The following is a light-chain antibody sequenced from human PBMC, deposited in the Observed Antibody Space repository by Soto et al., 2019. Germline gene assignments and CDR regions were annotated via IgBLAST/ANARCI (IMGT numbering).Light chain of an antibody. CDR2: GAS. CDR1: QSVSSSY. CDR3: QQYKSWPPIT. J-gene: IGKJ5*01. Sequence: EIVLTQSPATLSLSPGERAALSCRASQSVSSSYLAWYQQKPGQAPRLLIYGASTRATGVPDRFSGTGSGTEFTLTISSLKSEDYAVYYCQQYKSWPPITFGQGTRLEI. V-gene: IGKV3-15*01.